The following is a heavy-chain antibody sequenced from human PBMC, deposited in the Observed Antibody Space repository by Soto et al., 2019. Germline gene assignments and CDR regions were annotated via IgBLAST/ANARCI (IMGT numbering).Heavy chain of an antibody. V-gene: IGHV3-48*02. CDR1: GFTFSSYS. CDR3: ARDGGGNYYEIDY. Sequence: GGSLRLSCAASGFTFSSYSMNWVRQAPGKGLEWVSYISSTSSAIYYADSVKGRFTISRDNAKNSLYLQMNSLRDDDTAVYFCARDGGGNYYEIDYWGQGTLVTVSS. J-gene: IGHJ4*02. CDR2: ISSTSSAI. D-gene: IGHD1-26*01.